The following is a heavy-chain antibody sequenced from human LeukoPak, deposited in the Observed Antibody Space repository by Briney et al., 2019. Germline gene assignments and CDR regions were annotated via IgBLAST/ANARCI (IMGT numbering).Heavy chain of an antibody. J-gene: IGHJ4*02. D-gene: IGHD6-6*01. CDR3: ARDVQYSSSSGFDY. V-gene: IGHV4-4*07. CDR2: IYTSGST. CDR1: GGSISSYY. Sequence: SETLSLTCTVSGGSISSYYWSWIRQPAGKGLEWIGRIYTSGSTNYNPSLKSRVTMSVDTSKNQFSLELSSVTAADTAVYYCARDVQYSSSSGFDYWGQGTLVTVSS.